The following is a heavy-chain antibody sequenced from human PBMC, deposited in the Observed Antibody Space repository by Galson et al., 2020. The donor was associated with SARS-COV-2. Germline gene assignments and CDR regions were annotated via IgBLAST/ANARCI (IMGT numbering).Heavy chain of an antibody. Sequence: SETLSLTCTVSGGSISSYYWSWIRQPPGKGLEWIGYIYYSGSTNYNPSLKSRVTISVDTSKNQFSLKLSSVTAADTAVYYCARDSYGDYYYYMDVWGKGTTVTVSS. CDR2: IYYSGST. J-gene: IGHJ6*03. CDR1: GGSISSYY. V-gene: IGHV4-59*01. D-gene: IGHD3-10*01. CDR3: ARDSYGDYYYYMDV.